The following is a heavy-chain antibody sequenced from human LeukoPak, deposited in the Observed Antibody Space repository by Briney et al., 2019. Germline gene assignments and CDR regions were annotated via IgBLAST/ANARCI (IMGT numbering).Heavy chain of an antibody. CDR2: ISYDGSNK. Sequence: GGSLRLSCAASGFTFSGYGMHWVRQAPGKGLEWVAVISYDGSNKYYTDAVKGRFTISRDNSKNTLYLQMNSLRAEDTAVYYCAKDVAAAGSTYFDYWGQGTLVTVSS. CDR3: AKDVAAAGSTYFDY. CDR1: GFTFSGYG. D-gene: IGHD6-13*01. J-gene: IGHJ4*02. V-gene: IGHV3-30*18.